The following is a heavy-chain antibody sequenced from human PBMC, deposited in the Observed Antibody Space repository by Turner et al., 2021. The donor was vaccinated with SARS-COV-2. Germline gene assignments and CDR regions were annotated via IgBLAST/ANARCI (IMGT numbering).Heavy chain of an antibody. Sequence: QVQLVQSGAEVKKPGASVKVSCKASGYTFTSYGISWVRQAPGQGLEWMGWSTAYNGNTHYPQNLQGRVTMSTDTSTSTAYMELRSLRSDDTAVYYCARLGGGDRPGDYWGQGTLVTVSS. CDR1: GYTFTSYG. CDR2: STAYNGNT. J-gene: IGHJ4*02. D-gene: IGHD2-21*02. V-gene: IGHV1-18*01. CDR3: ARLGGGDRPGDY.